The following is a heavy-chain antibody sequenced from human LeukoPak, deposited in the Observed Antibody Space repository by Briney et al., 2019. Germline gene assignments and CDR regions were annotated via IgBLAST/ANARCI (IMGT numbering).Heavy chain of an antibody. V-gene: IGHV3-73*01. Sequence: SGGSLRLSCAASGFTFSGSAVHWVRQASGKGLEWVGRIRGKTDNYATVYAASVTGRFTISRDDSKNTAYLQMISLKTEDTAVYYCTRHVPYGDFAFDYWGQGTLVTVSS. CDR3: TRHVPYGDFAFDY. CDR1: GFTFSGSA. J-gene: IGHJ4*02. D-gene: IGHD4-17*01. CDR2: IRGKTDNYAT.